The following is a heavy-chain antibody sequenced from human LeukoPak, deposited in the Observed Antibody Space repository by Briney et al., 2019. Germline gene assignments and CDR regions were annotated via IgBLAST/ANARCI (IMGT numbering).Heavy chain of an antibody. Sequence: GGSLRLSCAASGFTFSSYAMHWVRQAPGKGLEYVSAISSNGGSTYYANSVKGRFTMSRDNSQNTLYLQMNSLRAEDTAVYYCARASELGTGYFDYWGQGTLVTVSS. CDR1: GFTFSSYA. CDR3: ARASELGTGYFDY. V-gene: IGHV3-64*01. CDR2: ISSNGGST. J-gene: IGHJ4*02. D-gene: IGHD7-27*01.